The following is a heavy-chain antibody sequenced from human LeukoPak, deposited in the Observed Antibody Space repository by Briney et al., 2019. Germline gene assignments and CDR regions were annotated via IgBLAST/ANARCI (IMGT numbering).Heavy chain of an antibody. Sequence: PSETLSLTCAVSGVSISSSNWWSWVRQPPGKGLEWIGEIYHSGSTNYNPSLKSRITISVDKSKNQFSLKLSSVTAADTAVYYCARERSGSEIFARSFDIWGQGTMVTVSS. CDR2: IYHSGST. J-gene: IGHJ3*02. CDR3: ARERSGSEIFARSFDI. CDR1: GVSISSSNW. D-gene: IGHD3-3*01. V-gene: IGHV4-4*02.